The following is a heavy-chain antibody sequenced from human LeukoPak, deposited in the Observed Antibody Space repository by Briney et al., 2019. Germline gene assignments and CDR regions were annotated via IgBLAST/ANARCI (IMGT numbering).Heavy chain of an antibody. D-gene: IGHD6-19*01. CDR3: VRRDAGWNYFDY. CDR1: GGSINSHY. V-gene: IGHV4-59*08. CDR2: VYYTGKS. J-gene: IGHJ4*02. Sequence: PSETLSLTCAISGGSINSHYWGWIRQPPGKALQWIGNVYYTGKSSYNPSLGSRVTISLDTSKNHLSLNLTSVLAADTAIYYCVRRDAGWNYFDYWGQGILVTVSS.